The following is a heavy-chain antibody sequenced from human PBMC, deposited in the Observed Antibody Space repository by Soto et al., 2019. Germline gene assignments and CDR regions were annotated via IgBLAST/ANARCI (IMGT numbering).Heavy chain of an antibody. J-gene: IGHJ4*02. V-gene: IGHV3-7*01. D-gene: IGHD2-15*01. CDR3: VREYWQRFDS. CDR1: GFMFSAYW. Sequence: EVQLVESGGRLVQPGGSLRLSCAASGFMFSAYWMSWVRQDPGKGLEWVATISGGASDKFYVDSVKGRFTISRDDSKNTLYLQMNSLRDEDTAVYYCVREYWQRFDSWGQGTLVTVSS. CDR2: ISGGASDK.